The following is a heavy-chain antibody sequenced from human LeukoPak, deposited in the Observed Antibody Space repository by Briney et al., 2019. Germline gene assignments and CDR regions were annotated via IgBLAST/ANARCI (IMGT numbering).Heavy chain of an antibody. V-gene: IGHV4-59*01. Sequence: SETLSLTCTVSGGSISSYYWSWIRQPPGKGLEWIGYIYYSGSTNYNPSLKSRVTISVDTSKNQFSLKLGSVTAADTAVYYCARDRLDYYYYMDVWGKGTTVTISS. CDR1: GGSISSYY. CDR3: ARDRLDYYYYMDV. CDR2: IYYSGST. J-gene: IGHJ6*03.